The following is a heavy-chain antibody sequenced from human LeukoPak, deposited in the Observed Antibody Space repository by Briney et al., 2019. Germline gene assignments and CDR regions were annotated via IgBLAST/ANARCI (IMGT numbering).Heavy chain of an antibody. V-gene: IGHV4-34*01. J-gene: IGHJ5*02. CDR2: INHSEST. CDR1: GGSFSGYY. D-gene: IGHD2-2*01. Sequence: PSETLSLTCAVYGGSFSGYYWSWIRQPPGKGLEWIGEINHSESTNYNPSLKSRVTISVDTSKNQFSLKPSSVIAADTAVYYCARGYQLLWGGWFDPWGQGTLVTVSS. CDR3: ARGYQLLWGGWFDP.